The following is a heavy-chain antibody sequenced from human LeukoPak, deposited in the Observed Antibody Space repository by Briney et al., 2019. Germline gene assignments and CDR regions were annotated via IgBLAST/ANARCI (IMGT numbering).Heavy chain of an antibody. Sequence: PSETLSLTCTVSGGSISSGDYYWSWIRQPPGKGLEWIGYIYYSGSTYYIPSLKSRVTISVDTSKNQFSLKLSSVTAADTAVYYCARDRGRKQYSSSWYTPRPLYGMDVWGQGTTVTVSS. D-gene: IGHD6-13*01. V-gene: IGHV4-30-4*01. J-gene: IGHJ6*02. CDR1: GGSISSGDYY. CDR3: ARDRGRKQYSSSWYTPRPLYGMDV. CDR2: IYYSGST.